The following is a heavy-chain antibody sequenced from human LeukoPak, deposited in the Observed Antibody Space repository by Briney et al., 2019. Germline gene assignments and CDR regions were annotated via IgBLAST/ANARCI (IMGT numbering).Heavy chain of an antibody. CDR1: GGSISSYY. CDR2: IYSSGST. D-gene: IGHD2-15*01. CDR3: ATRRGYCSGGNCNYYFDY. J-gene: IGHJ4*02. Sequence: PSETLSLTCTVSGGSISSYYWNWIRQPPGKGLEWIGYIYSSGSTNYNPSLKSRVTISVGTSKNQFSLKLSSVTAADTAVYYCATRRGYCSGGNCNYYFDYWGQGTLVTVSS. V-gene: IGHV4-59*01.